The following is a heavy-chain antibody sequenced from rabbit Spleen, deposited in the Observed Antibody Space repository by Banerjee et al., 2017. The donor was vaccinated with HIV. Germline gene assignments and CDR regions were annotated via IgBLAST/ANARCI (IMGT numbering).Heavy chain of an antibody. Sequence: QEQLEESGGDLVKPEGSLTLTCIASGVSFSGDSYMCWVRQAPGRGLEWIACIDSGSSGFTYFASWAKGRFTISKTSSTTVTLQMTSLTAADTATYFCARVGGVGVYGYATSWGQGTLVTVS. D-gene: IGHD6-1*01. CDR3: ARVGGVGVYGYATS. CDR2: IDSGSSGFT. V-gene: IGHV1S45*01. J-gene: IGHJ3*01. CDR1: GVSFSGDSY.